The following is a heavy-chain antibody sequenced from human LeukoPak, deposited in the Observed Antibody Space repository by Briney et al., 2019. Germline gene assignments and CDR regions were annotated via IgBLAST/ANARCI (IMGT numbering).Heavy chain of an antibody. CDR2: INPSGGST. J-gene: IGHJ6*03. CDR3: AREPYYYGSGSPQTYYMDV. V-gene: IGHV1-46*01. D-gene: IGHD3-10*01. Sequence: GASVKVSCKASGYTFTSYYMHWVRQAPGQGLEWMGIINPSGGSTSYAQKFQGRVTMTRDTSTSTVYMELSSLRSEDTAVYYCAREPYYYGSGSPQTYYMDVWGKGTTVTVSS. CDR1: GYTFTSYY.